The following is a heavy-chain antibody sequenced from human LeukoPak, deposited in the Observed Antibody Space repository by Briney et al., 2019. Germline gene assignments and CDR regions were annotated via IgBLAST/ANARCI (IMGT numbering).Heavy chain of an antibody. CDR3: TRHNGDYCSGGSCYWNGVDY. CDR2: IRSKANSYAT. J-gene: IGHJ4*02. Sequence: GGSLRLSCAASGFTFSGSAMHWVRQASGKGPEWVGRIRSKANSYATAYAASVKGRFIISRDDSKNTAYLQMNSLKTEDTAVYYCTRHNGDYCSGGSCYWNGVDYWGQGTLVTVSS. D-gene: IGHD2-15*01. V-gene: IGHV3-73*01. CDR1: GFTFSGSA.